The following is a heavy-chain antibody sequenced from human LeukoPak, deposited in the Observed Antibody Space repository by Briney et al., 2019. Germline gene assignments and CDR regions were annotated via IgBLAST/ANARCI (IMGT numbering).Heavy chain of an antibody. CDR1: GYTFTSYG. CDR3: ARDPRGKWELLGD. Sequence: ASVKVSCKASGYTFTSYGFSWVRQAPGQGLEWMGWISAYNGNTNHARKLQGRVTMTTDTSTSTAYMELRSLRSDDTAVYYCARDPRGKWELLGDWGQGTLVTVSS. J-gene: IGHJ4*02. CDR2: ISAYNGNT. D-gene: IGHD1-26*01. V-gene: IGHV1-18*01.